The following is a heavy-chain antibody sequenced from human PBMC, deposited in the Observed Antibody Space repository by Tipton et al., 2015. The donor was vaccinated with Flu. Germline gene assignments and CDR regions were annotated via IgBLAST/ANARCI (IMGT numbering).Heavy chain of an antibody. CDR2: ISSSGTTT. CDR1: GFTFSSYE. V-gene: IGHV3-48*03. CDR3: ARGIYSGFYFDY. J-gene: IGHJ4*02. D-gene: IGHD1-26*01. Sequence: VQLVQSGGGLVQPGGSLRLSCAASGFTFSSYEMNWVRQAPGKGLEWVSYISSSGTTTYYADSVKGRFTISRDNAKNSLYLQMNSLRAEDTAVYYCARGIYSGFYFDYWGQGTLVTVSS.